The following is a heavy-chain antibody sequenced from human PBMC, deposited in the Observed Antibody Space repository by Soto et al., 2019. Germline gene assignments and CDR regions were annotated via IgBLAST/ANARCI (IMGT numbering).Heavy chain of an antibody. CDR3: AGYRLLYYNWFDP. CDR2: ISSSGSTI. D-gene: IGHD2-2*02. CDR1: GFTFSSYE. J-gene: IGHJ5*02. Sequence: PGGSLRLSCAASGFTFSSYEMNWVRQAPGKGLEWVSYISSSGSTIHYADSVKGRFTISRDNAKNSLYLQMNSLRAEDTAVYYCAGYRLLYYNWFDPWGQGTLVTVSS. V-gene: IGHV3-48*03.